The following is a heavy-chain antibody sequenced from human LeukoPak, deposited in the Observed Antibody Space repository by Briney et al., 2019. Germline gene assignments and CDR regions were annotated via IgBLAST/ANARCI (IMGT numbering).Heavy chain of an antibody. CDR2: IYYSGST. D-gene: IGHD5-18*01. CDR1: GGSISSYY. J-gene: IGHJ4*02. Sequence: SETLSLTCTVSGGSISSYYWSWIRQPPGKGLEWIGYIYYSGSTNYNPSLKSRVTISVDTSKNQFSLKLSSVTAADTAVYYCASSGYSYGYYFDYWGQGTLVTVSS. V-gene: IGHV4-59*01. CDR3: ASSGYSYGYYFDY.